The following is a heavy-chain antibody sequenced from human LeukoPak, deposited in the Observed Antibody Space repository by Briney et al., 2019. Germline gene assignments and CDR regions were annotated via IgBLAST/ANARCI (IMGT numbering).Heavy chain of an antibody. J-gene: IGHJ3*01. D-gene: IGHD3-16*01. CDR2: FDPEDGER. Sequence: ASVKVSCKVSGYTLTELSTHWVRQAPGKGLEWMGGFDPEDGERVYAQKFQDRVTMTEDTSTDTAYMELRSLRSEDTAMYYCGTALRLEALDLWGHGTMVTVSS. V-gene: IGHV1-24*01. CDR1: GYTLTELS. CDR3: GTALRLEALDL.